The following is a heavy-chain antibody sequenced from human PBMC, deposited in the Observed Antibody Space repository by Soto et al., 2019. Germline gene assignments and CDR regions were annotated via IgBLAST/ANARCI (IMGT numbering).Heavy chain of an antibody. CDR3: AKGWGAGTLYYYYGMDV. V-gene: IGHV3-23*01. J-gene: IGHJ6*02. CDR1: GFTFSSFA. D-gene: IGHD6-13*01. CDR2: ISSSGGTT. Sequence: PGGSLRLSCAVSGFTFSSFAMSWVRQAPGKGLEWVSVISSSGGTTYYTDSVKGLFTISRDNSKNTLYLQMNSLRAEDTAVYYCAKGWGAGTLYYYYGMDVWGQGTTVTVS.